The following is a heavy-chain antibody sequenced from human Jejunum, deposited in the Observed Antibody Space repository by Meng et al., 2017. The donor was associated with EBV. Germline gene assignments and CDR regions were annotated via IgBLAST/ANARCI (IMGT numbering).Heavy chain of an antibody. J-gene: IGHJ2*01. Sequence: QVQSVQSGAEVKKPGASVKVPCKASADTFAGYYMHWVRQAPGQGLEWMGRINPNSGGANYAQKFQGGVTMTRDTSISTAYMELSRLRSDDTAVYYCAREGLVGDLRYFDLWGRGTLVTVSS. CDR2: INPNSGGA. V-gene: IGHV1-2*06. D-gene: IGHD3-16*01. CDR3: AREGLVGDLRYFDL. CDR1: ADTFAGYY.